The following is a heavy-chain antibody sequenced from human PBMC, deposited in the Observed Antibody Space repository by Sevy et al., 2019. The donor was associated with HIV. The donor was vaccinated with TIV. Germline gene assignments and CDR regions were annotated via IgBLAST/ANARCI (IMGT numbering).Heavy chain of an antibody. CDR3: AKALMASYYYYGMDV. CDR2: ISGSGGST. D-gene: IGHD3-10*01. J-gene: IGHJ6*02. CDR1: GFTFSSYA. V-gene: IGHV3-23*01. Sequence: GGSLRLSCAASGFTFSSYAMSWVRQAPGKGLEWVSAISGSGGSTYYADSVKGRCTMSRDNSKNTLYLQMNSLRAEDTAVYYCAKALMASYYYYGMDVWGQGTTVTVSS.